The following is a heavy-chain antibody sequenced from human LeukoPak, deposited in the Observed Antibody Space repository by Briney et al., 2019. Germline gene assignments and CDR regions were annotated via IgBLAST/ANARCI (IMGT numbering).Heavy chain of an antibody. CDR1: GVSISSGGCY. D-gene: IGHD2-8*02. CDR2: IYHSGSS. V-gene: IGHV4-30-2*01. J-gene: IGHJ5*02. Sequence: PSQTLSLTCAVSGVSISSGGCYWSWIRQPPGKGLEWIGYIYHSGSSYYNPSLKSRVTLSADRSKNQFSLKLTSVTAADTAVYYCARASGADEMYNWFDPWGQGTLVIVSS. CDR3: ARASGADEMYNWFDP.